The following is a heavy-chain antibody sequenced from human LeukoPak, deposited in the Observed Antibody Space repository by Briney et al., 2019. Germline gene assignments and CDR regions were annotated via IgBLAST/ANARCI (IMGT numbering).Heavy chain of an antibody. CDR3: ARDGSRPESSGYYGAFDI. CDR2: ISYDGSNK. CDR1: GFTFRSYV. J-gene: IGHJ3*02. V-gene: IGHV3-30*03. Sequence: GGSLRLSCAASGFTFRSYVMSWVRQAPGKGLEWVAVISYDGSNKYYADSVKGRFTISRDNSKNTLYLQMNSLRAEDTAVYYCARDGSRPESSGYYGAFDIWGQGTMVTVSS. D-gene: IGHD3-22*01.